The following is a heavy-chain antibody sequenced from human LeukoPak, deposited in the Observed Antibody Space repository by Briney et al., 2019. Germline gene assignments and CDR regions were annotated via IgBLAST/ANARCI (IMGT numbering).Heavy chain of an antibody. V-gene: IGHV3-33*01. CDR1: GFTFSHYG. D-gene: IGHD5-24*01. CDR3: VRGSGGDGYGYWGDY. J-gene: IGHJ4*02. Sequence: GRSLRLSCAASGFTFSHYGMHWVRHAPGMGLEWVAVIWFDGRKIHYPDSVKGRFTISRDNSKNTLYLQMDNLRADDTAVYYCVRGSGGDGYGYWGDYWGQGTLVTVSP. CDR2: IWFDGRKI.